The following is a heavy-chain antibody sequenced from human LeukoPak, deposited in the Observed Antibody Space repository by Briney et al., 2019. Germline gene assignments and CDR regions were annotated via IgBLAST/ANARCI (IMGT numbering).Heavy chain of an antibody. D-gene: IGHD6-19*01. Sequence: GGSLRLSCSASGFTFSSYGMHWVRQAPGKGLEWVAVIWYDGSNKYYADSVKGRFTISRDNSKNTLYLQMNSLRAEDTAVYYCARESGNGYSSGWYPYYYYGMDVWGQGTTVTVSS. CDR3: ARESGNGYSSGWYPYYYYGMDV. J-gene: IGHJ6*02. V-gene: IGHV3-33*08. CDR2: IWYDGSNK. CDR1: GFTFSSYG.